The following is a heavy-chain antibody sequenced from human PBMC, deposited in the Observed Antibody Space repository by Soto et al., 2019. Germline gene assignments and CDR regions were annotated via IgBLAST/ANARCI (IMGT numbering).Heavy chain of an antibody. Sequence: QVQLVQSGAEVKKPGSSVKVSCKASGGTFSSYAISWVRQAPGQGLEWMGGIIPIFGTANYAQKFQGRVTITADKSTSTAYMGLSSLRSEDTAVYYCARVQSSPGDYGEGLGGAFDYWGQGTLVTVSS. V-gene: IGHV1-69*06. CDR3: ARVQSSPGDYGEGLGGAFDY. D-gene: IGHD4-17*01. CDR1: GGTFSSYA. CDR2: IIPIFGTA. J-gene: IGHJ4*02.